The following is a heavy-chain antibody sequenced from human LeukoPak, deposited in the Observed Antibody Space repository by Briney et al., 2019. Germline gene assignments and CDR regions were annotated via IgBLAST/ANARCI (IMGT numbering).Heavy chain of an antibody. CDR3: ARDFGDDSSGTDY. V-gene: IGHV1-2*06. J-gene: IGHJ4*02. CDR2: INPNSGGT. Sequence: ASVNVSCKASGYTFTGYYMHWVRQAPGQGLEWMGRINPNSGGTNYAQKFQGRVTMTRDTSISTAYMELSRLRSDDTAVYYCARDFGDDSSGTDYWGQGTLVTVSS. CDR1: GYTFTGYY. D-gene: IGHD3-22*01.